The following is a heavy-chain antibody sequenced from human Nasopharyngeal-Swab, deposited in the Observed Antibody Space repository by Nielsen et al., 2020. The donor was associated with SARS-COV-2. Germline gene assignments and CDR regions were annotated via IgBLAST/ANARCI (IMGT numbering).Heavy chain of an antibody. D-gene: IGHD6-13*01. Sequence: ASVKVSCKASGYTFTNYGISWVRQAPGQGLEWMGWITTYFDNTVYAQKFQGRVTMTTDTSTSTVYMQLGSLRSDDTAVYYCARDPEAAAGMGGQEGAFDIWGQGTMVTASS. CDR1: GYTFTNYG. J-gene: IGHJ3*02. CDR3: ARDPEAAAGMGGQEGAFDI. CDR2: ITTYFDNT. V-gene: IGHV1-18*01.